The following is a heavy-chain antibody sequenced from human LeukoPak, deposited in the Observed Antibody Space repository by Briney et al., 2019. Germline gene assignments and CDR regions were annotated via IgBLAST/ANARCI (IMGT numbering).Heavy chain of an antibody. CDR1: GYTFTGYH. Sequence: GASVKVSCKTSGYTFTGYHMHWVRQAPGQGLEWVGWIDPNTGGTTYAQKFQGRVTMTRDTSISTAYMELSRLTSDDTAIYYCACWRGYGIHFSGPFDYWGQRTLVTVSS. CDR2: IDPNTGGT. J-gene: IGHJ4*02. CDR3: ACWRGYGIHFSGPFDY. D-gene: IGHD5-18*01. V-gene: IGHV1-2*02.